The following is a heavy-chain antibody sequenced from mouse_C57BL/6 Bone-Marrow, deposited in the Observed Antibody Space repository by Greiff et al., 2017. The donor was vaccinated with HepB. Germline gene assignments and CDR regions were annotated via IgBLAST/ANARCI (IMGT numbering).Heavy chain of an antibody. CDR3: ERWTTGVAYNAMDY. CDR2: IHPNSGST. V-gene: IGHV1-64*01. Sequence: QVQLQQPGAELVKPGASVKLSCKASGYTFTSYWMHWVKQRPGQGLEWIGMIHPNSGSTNYNEKFKSKATLTVDKSSSTAYMQLSSLTSEDSAVYYCERWTTGVAYNAMDYWGQGTSVTVSS. D-gene: IGHD1-1*01. J-gene: IGHJ4*01. CDR1: GYTFTSYW.